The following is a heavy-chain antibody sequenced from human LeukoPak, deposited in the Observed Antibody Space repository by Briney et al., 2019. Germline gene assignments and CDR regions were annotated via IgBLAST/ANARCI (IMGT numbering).Heavy chain of an antibody. V-gene: IGHV4-38-2*01. Sequence: PSETLSLTCGVSGYFVSSGYYWGWIRQPPGQGLEWIGNIYNTVSTYYNPSLKSRVTISVDTSKNQSSLKLTSVTSADTAVYFCASRTTVTNALSFDYWGRGALVAVSS. CDR2: IYNTVST. CDR3: ASRTTVTNALSFDY. D-gene: IGHD4-11*01. CDR1: GYFVSSGYY. J-gene: IGHJ4*02.